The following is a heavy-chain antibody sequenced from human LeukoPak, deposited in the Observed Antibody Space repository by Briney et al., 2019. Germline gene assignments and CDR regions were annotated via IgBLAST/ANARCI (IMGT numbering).Heavy chain of an antibody. J-gene: IGHJ5*02. Sequence: PSETLSLTCTVSGDSISSYYWTWIRQPPGKGLEWIGYIYYSGSTNYNPSLKSRVTIPLDTSKNQFSLKLSSVTAADTAVYYCARGSDIVATIWFDPWGQGILVTVSS. V-gene: IGHV4-59*01. D-gene: IGHD5-12*01. CDR3: ARGSDIVATIWFDP. CDR1: GDSISSYY. CDR2: IYYSGST.